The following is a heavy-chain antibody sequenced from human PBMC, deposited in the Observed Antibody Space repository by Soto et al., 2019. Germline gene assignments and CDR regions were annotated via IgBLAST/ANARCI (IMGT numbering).Heavy chain of an antibody. CDR3: AREGPDYYGMDV. CDR1: GGTFSSYA. V-gene: IGHV1-69*13. J-gene: IGHJ6*02. Sequence: ASVKVSCKASGGTFSSYAISWVRQAPGQGLEWMGGIIPIFGTANYAQKFQGRVTITADESTSTAYMELSSLRSEDTAVYYCAREGPDYYGMDVWGQGXTVTVYS. CDR2: IIPIFGTA.